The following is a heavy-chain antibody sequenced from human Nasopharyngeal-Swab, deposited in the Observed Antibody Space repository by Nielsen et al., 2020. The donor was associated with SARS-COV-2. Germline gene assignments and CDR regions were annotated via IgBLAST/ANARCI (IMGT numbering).Heavy chain of an antibody. CDR2: ISYDGSNK. CDR3: ARGGEWIQLWLPNFDY. CDR1: GFTFSSYA. V-gene: IGHV3-30-3*01. D-gene: IGHD5-18*01. J-gene: IGHJ4*02. Sequence: GGSLRLSCAASGFTFSSYAMHWVRQAPGKGLEGVAVISYDGSNKYYADSVKGRFTISRDNSKNTLYLQMNSLRAEDTAVYYCARGGEWIQLWLPNFDYWGQGTLVTVSS.